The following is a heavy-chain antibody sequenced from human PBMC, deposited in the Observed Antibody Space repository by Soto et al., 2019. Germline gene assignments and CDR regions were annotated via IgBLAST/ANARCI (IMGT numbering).Heavy chain of an antibody. CDR3: AKESTVGSPGDYFDS. CDR2: IGVYANT. J-gene: IGHJ4*02. V-gene: IGHV3-23*01. Sequence: EVELLESGGDLVQPGGSLRLSCAASGSTFSSNERNWARQPPGKGLEWVSPIGVYANTYYADSVKGRFTISRDDSRNTVHLQLNSLRVDDTAVYYCAKESTVGSPGDYFDSWGQGTLVTVSS. D-gene: IGHD1-26*01. CDR1: GSTFSSNE.